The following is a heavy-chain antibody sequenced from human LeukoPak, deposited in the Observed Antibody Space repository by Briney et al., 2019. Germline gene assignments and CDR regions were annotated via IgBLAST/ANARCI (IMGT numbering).Heavy chain of an antibody. CDR1: GFLFSDFW. V-gene: IGHV3-7*04. CDR2: LNQDGSDK. CDR3: ARGDKNAFDF. Sequence: GESLRLSCAASGFLFSDFWMNWVRQAPGKGLEWVGNLNQDGSDKYYVDSVKGRFTISRDNAKKSLSLEMNSLGVEDTAVYYCARGDKNAFDFWGQGTMVTVS. J-gene: IGHJ3*01. D-gene: IGHD5-24*01.